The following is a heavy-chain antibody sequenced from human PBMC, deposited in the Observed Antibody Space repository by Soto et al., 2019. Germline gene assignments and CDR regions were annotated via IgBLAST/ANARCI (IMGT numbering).Heavy chain of an antibody. J-gene: IGHJ4*02. CDR2: IYYIGRT. CDR3: ARDLVGLTHFDY. CDR1: GDSLSTYY. V-gene: IGHV4-59*01. D-gene: IGHD1-26*01. Sequence: KPSETLSLTCTVSGDSLSTYYWNWIRQPVGKGLEWIGYIYYIGRTNYNPSLRSRVTISIDTSKNQISLNLDSVTAADTGVYYCARDLVGLTHFDYWGQG.